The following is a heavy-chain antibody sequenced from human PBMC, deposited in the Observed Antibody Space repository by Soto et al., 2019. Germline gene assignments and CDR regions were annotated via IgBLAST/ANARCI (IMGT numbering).Heavy chain of an antibody. CDR1: GGSISSGGYS. CDR3: SRTITWNPHRYYFDY. CDR2: IYHSVST. J-gene: IGHJ4*02. Sequence: QLQLQESGSGLVKPSQTLSLTCAVSGGSISSGGYSWSWIRQPPVKGLEWIGYIYHSVSTYYNPSLKRRVTISVDRYKNQFSLKLSSGTAADTAVYSCSRTITWNPHRYYFDYWGQGTLVTVSS. V-gene: IGHV4-30-2*01. D-gene: IGHD1-1*01.